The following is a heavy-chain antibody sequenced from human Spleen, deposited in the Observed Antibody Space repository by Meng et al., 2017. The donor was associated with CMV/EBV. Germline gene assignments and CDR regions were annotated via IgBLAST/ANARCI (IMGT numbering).Heavy chain of an antibody. Sequence: HVHLQESGPGRVKPSQTLSLPCTGSGGSISSGDYYWSWIRQPPGKGLEWIGYIYYSGSTYYNPSLKSRVTISVDTSKNQFSLKLSSVTAADTAVYYCARDMIVSGAFDYWGQGTLVTVSS. CDR3: ARDMIVSGAFDY. J-gene: IGHJ4*02. V-gene: IGHV4-30-4*08. CDR2: IYYSGST. CDR1: GGSISSGDYY. D-gene: IGHD3-22*01.